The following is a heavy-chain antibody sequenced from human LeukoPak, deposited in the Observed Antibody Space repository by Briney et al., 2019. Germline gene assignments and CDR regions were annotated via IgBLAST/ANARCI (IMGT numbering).Heavy chain of an antibody. V-gene: IGHV3-74*01. D-gene: IGHD1-1*01. CDR1: GFTFSSYW. CDR3: ARARFGWNDVLGIDY. CDR2: IISDRSST. Sequence: GGSLRLSCAASGFTFSSYWMHWVRQAPGKGLVWVSRIISDRSSTIYGDSVKGRFTISRDNAKNTLFLQMNSLRGEDRAVYYCARARFGWNDVLGIDYWGQGTLVTVSS. J-gene: IGHJ4*02.